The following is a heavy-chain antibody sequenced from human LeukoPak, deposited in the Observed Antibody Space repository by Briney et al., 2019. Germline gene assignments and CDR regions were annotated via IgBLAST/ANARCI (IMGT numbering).Heavy chain of an antibody. CDR2: IYNSGST. CDR1: GDSISDYY. J-gene: IGHJ4*02. CDR3: ARRYSGYEPFDY. D-gene: IGHD5-12*01. Sequence: SETLSLTCTVSGDSISDYYWSWIRQPPGKGLEWIGYIYNSGSTNYHPSLKSRVTISVDTSKNQFSLKLSSVTAADTAVYYCARRYSGYEPFDYWGQGTLVTVSS. V-gene: IGHV4-59*01.